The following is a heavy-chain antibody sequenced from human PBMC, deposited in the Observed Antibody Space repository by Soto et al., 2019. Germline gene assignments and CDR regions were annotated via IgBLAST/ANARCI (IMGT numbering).Heavy chain of an antibody. V-gene: IGHV1-18*04. Sequence: QVQLVQSGTEVKKPGASVKVSCKASGYTFTNYGITWVRQAPGEGLEWMGWISGYNGHTNYAQKVQGRVTMTTDTSTSTAYTELKSLRSDDPAVFYCAGRAAATGTSWLDPWGQGALVTVSS. J-gene: IGHJ5*02. CDR2: ISGYNGHT. D-gene: IGHD6-13*01. CDR3: AGRAAATGTSWLDP. CDR1: GYTFTNYG.